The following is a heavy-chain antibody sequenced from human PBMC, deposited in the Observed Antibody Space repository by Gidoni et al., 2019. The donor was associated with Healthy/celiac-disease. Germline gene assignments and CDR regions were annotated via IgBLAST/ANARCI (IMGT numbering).Heavy chain of an antibody. D-gene: IGHD3-22*01. CDR3: ARGVNYYDSSGYYDYYYYYGMDV. CDR1: GFTVSSNY. V-gene: IGHV3-53*01. CDR2: IYSGGST. J-gene: IGHJ6*02. Sequence: EVQLVESGGGLIQPGGSLRLSCAASGFTVSSNYMSWVRQAPGKGLEWVSVIYSGGSTYYADSVKGRFTISRDNSKNTLYLQMNSLRAEDTAVYYCARGVNYYDSSGYYDYYYYYGMDVWGQGTTVTVSS.